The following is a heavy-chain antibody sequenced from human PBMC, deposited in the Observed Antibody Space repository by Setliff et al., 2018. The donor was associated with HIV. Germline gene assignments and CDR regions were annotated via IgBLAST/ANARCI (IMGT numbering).Heavy chain of an antibody. CDR2: IYSDGSS. CDR1: GFTVSRFY. J-gene: IGHJ4*02. V-gene: IGHV3-53*01. Sequence: PGGSLRLSCAASGFTVSRFYMSWVRQAPGKGLEWVSVIYSDGSSYYADSVRGRFTISRDNYKNKLYLQMTSLRPEDTAVYYCARDSPLSHFDYWGQGILVTVSS. CDR3: ARDSPLSHFDY.